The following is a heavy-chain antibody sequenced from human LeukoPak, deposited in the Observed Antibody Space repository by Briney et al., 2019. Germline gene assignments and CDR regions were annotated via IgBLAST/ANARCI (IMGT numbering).Heavy chain of an antibody. D-gene: IGHD3-22*01. CDR2: ISAYNGNT. CDR3: ARARSPSSGYLLRDHNWFDP. CDR1: GYTFTSYG. J-gene: IGHJ5*02. V-gene: IGHV1-18*01. Sequence: ASVKVSCKASGYTFTSYGISWVRQAPGQGLEWMGWISAYNGNTNYAQKLQGRVTMTTDTSTSTAYMELRSLRSDDTAVYYCARARSPSSGYLLRDHNWFDPWGQGTLVTVSS.